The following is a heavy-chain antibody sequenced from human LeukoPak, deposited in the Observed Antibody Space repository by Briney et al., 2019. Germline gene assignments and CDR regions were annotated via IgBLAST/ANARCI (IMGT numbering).Heavy chain of an antibody. CDR3: ARSTSGKNWFDP. CDR2: ISSSSNYM. J-gene: IGHJ5*02. Sequence: GGSLRLSCTASRFTFSSYTMNWVRQAPGKGLEWVSSISSSSNYMYYADLVKGRFTISRDNAKNSLYLQMNSLRAEDTAVYYRARSTSGKNWFDPWGQGTLVTVSS. CDR1: RFTFSSYT. V-gene: IGHV3-21*01. D-gene: IGHD3-10*01.